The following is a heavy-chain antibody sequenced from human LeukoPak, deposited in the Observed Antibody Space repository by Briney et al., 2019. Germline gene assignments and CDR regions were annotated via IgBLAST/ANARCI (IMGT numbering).Heavy chain of an antibody. Sequence: SETLSLTCAVSGGSISSNSYYWGWIRQPPGKGLEWIGSIYYSGSTYYNPSLKSRVTISVDTSKNQFSLKLSSVTAADTAVYYCAREEGRTGYSSGWYVWDYYYYMDVWGKGTTVTVSS. CDR2: IYYSGST. D-gene: IGHD6-19*01. CDR1: GGSISSNSYY. V-gene: IGHV4-39*07. CDR3: AREEGRTGYSSGWYVWDYYYYMDV. J-gene: IGHJ6*03.